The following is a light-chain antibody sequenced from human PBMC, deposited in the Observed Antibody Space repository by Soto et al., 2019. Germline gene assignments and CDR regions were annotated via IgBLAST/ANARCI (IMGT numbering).Light chain of an antibody. V-gene: IGKV4-1*01. J-gene: IGKJ4*01. CDR1: QSVLYSSNNQNY. Sequence: DIVMTQSPDSLAVSLGERATINCKSSQSVLYSSNNQNYLGWYQQKPGQHPKLLINWASTRVSGVPDRFSGSGSDTDFTLTISSLQAEDVALYYCQQFYGIPLTFGGGTKVEIK. CDR3: QQFYGIPLT. CDR2: WAS.